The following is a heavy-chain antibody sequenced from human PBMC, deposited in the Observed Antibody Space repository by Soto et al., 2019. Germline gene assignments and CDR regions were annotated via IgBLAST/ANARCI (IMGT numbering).Heavy chain of an antibody. CDR3: ARILSDILTGYYLNYYGMDV. D-gene: IGHD3-9*01. V-gene: IGHV4-39*01. J-gene: IGHJ6*02. CDR1: GGSISSSSYY. CDR2: IYYSAST. Sequence: PSETLSLTCTVSGGSISSSSYYWGWIRQPPGKGLEWIGSIYYSASTYYNPSLKSRVTISVDTSKNQFSLKLSSVTAADTAVYYCARILSDILTGYYLNYYGMDVWGQWTTVT.